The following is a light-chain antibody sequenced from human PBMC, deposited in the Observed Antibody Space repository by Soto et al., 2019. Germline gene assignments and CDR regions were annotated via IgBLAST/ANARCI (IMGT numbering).Light chain of an antibody. CDR1: QSLLHSSGYNY. CDR3: QQSLSTTIT. V-gene: IGKV2-28*01. CDR2: AAT. Sequence: DIVMTQSPLSLSVTPGEPASISCRSSQSLLHSSGYNYLDWYLQKPGQSPQLLMSAATTLERGAPSRFSGSGSETEFTLIISSLQPEDSATYFCQQSLSTTITFGGGTRVEIK. J-gene: IGKJ4*01.